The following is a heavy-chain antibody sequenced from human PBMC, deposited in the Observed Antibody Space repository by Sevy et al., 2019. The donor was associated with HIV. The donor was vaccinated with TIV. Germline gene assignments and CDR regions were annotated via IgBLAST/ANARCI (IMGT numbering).Heavy chain of an antibody. D-gene: IGHD6-13*01. CDR2: SRNKADGYTT. CDR1: GFTFSDHY. J-gene: IGHJ4*02. V-gene: IGHV3-72*01. Sequence: GGSLRLSCVASGFTFSDHYMEWVSQAPGKGLEWVGRSRNKADGYTTEYAASVKGRFTISRDESKNSLYVQMNSLKTEDTAVYYCVTHAGMAAAGRVFDYWGQGTLVTVSS. CDR3: VTHAGMAAAGRVFDY.